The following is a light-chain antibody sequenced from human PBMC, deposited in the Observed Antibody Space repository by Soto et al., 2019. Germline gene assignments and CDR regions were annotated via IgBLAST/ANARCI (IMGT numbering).Light chain of an antibody. V-gene: IGLV2-14*01. Sequence: QSALTQPASVSGSPGQSITISCTGTSSDVGGYNYVSWYQQHPGKAPKLMIYDVSNRPSGVSNRFSGSKSGNTASLTISGLQAEDEADYYCSSYTSSSTLYVFGMGTKVTVL. CDR3: SSYTSSSTLYV. J-gene: IGLJ1*01. CDR2: DVS. CDR1: SSDVGGYNY.